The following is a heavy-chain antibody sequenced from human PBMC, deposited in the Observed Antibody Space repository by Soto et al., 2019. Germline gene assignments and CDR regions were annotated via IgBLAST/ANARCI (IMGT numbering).Heavy chain of an antibody. CDR1: GGTFISYA. CDR2: IIPIFATA. J-gene: IGHJ4*01. D-gene: IGHD5-12*01. V-gene: IGHV1-69*12. CDR3: ARDGVDVYDVNYFDY. Sequence: QVPLVQSGAEVKKPGSSVKVTCQASGGTFISYAISWLRHAPGQGLEWMGGIIPIFATANYPQKFQGRVTITGDDSTSTAYMELSSLSSEDTAVYYCARDGVDVYDVNYFDYWGHGTLVAVSA.